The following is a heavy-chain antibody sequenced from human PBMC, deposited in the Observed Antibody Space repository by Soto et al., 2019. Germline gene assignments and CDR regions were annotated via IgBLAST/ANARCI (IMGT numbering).Heavy chain of an antibody. CDR3: IRDMKYSYYFEAGH. Sequence: ESGGGLVQPGQSLRLSCFASGFTLGDSAFSWVRQAPGKGLEWVGFIRTKTFGGTAEYAASVKGRFSISRDDSKSIAYLQMNSLKTEDTAVYYCIRDMKYSYYFEAGHWGQGTLVTVSS. D-gene: IGHD5-18*01. CDR2: IRTKTFGGTA. CDR1: GFTLGDSA. V-gene: IGHV3-49*04. J-gene: IGHJ4*02.